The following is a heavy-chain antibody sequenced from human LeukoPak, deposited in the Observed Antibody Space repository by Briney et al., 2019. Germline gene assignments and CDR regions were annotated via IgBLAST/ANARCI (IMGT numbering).Heavy chain of an antibody. CDR1: GGSISSGGYY. Sequence: SRTLSLTCTVSGGSISSGGYYWSWIRQHPGKGLEWIGYIYYSGSTYYNPSLKSRVTISVDTSKNQFSLKLSSVTAADTAVYYCARGRGFWSGYSTGYYYGMDVWGQGTTVTVSS. J-gene: IGHJ6*02. CDR2: IYYSGST. D-gene: IGHD3-3*01. V-gene: IGHV4-31*03. CDR3: ARGRGFWSGYSTGYYYGMDV.